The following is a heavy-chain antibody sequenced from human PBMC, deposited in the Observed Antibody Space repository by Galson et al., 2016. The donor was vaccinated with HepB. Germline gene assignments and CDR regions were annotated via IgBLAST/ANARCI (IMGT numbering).Heavy chain of an antibody. V-gene: IGHV3-15*01. CDR1: GFTFNYAW. J-gene: IGHJ4*02. D-gene: IGHD3-10*01. Sequence: SLRLSCAASGFTFNYAWVSWVRQAPGKGLEWVGRIKSKIDDGTADYAAPVKGRFTISRDDSKNTLYLQLNSLRAEDTAVYYCARDVNYGIFDRWGQGTLVTVSS. CDR2: IKSKIDDGTA. CDR3: ARDVNYGIFDR.